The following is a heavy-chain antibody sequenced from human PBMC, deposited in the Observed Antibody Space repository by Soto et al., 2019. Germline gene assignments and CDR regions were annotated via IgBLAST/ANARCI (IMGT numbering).Heavy chain of an antibody. CDR1: GGSISSYY. Sequence: PSETLSLTCTVSGGSISSYYWSWIRQPPGKGLEWIGYIYYSGSTNYNPSLKSRVTISVDTSKNQFSLKLSSVTAADTAVYYCAIVKDCSGGSCYSFDYWGQGNLVTVSS. V-gene: IGHV4-59*01. CDR3: AIVKDCSGGSCYSFDY. CDR2: IYYSGST. D-gene: IGHD2-15*01. J-gene: IGHJ4*02.